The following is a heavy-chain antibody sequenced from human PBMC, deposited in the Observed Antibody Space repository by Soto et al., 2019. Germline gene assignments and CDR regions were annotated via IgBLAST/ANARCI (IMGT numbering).Heavy chain of an antibody. Sequence: GGSLRLSCAASGFTFSSYAMSWVRQAPGKGLEWVSAISGNGSNTYYADSVKGRFTISRDNSKNTLYLQMNSLRAEDTAVYYCARDLEGPFDYWGQGTLVTVSS. CDR1: GFTFSSYA. V-gene: IGHV3-23*01. J-gene: IGHJ4*02. D-gene: IGHD1-1*01. CDR3: ARDLEGPFDY. CDR2: ISGNGSNT.